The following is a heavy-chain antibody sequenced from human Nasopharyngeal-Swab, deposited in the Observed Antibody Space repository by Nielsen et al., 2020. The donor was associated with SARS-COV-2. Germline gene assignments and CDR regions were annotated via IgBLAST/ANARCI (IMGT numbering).Heavy chain of an antibody. D-gene: IGHD3-9*01. CDR2: IYTSGST. Sequence: SETLSLTCTVSGGSISSYYWSWIRQPAGKGLEWIGRIYTSGSTNYNPSLKSRFTMSVDTSKNQFSLKLSSVTAADTAVYYCARGKPAYDILTGYFTRPYYYYYGMDVWGQGTTVTVSS. CDR1: GGSISSYY. CDR3: ARGKPAYDILTGYFTRPYYYYYGMDV. J-gene: IGHJ6*02. V-gene: IGHV4-4*07.